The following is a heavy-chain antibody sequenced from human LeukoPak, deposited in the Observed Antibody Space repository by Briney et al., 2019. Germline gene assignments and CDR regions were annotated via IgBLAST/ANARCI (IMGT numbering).Heavy chain of an antibody. CDR1: GFTFNSYA. V-gene: IGHV3-30-3*01. D-gene: IGHD1-7*01. Sequence: GGSLRLSCAASGFTFNSYAMHWVRQAPGKGLEWVAVISYDGSNKYYADSVKGRFTISRDNSKNTLYLQMNSLRAEDTAVYYCARRRITGTGGFDYWGQGTLVTVSS. CDR2: ISYDGSNK. J-gene: IGHJ4*02. CDR3: ARRRITGTGGFDY.